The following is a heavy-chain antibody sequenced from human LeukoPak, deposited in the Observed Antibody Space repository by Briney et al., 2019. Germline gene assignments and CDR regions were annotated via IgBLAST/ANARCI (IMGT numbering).Heavy chain of an antibody. J-gene: IGHJ4*02. CDR2: IKEDGTLA. V-gene: IGHV3-7*03. Sequence: GESLRLSCAASGFNFGNHWMDWVRQAPGQGLEWVANIKEDGTLAYYADSVRGRFSISRDNTRNSLFLQMNGLRAEDTAVYFCVRDGYNQNRFDFWGQGTLITVSS. D-gene: IGHD1-14*01. CDR3: VRDGYNQNRFDF. CDR1: GFNFGNHW.